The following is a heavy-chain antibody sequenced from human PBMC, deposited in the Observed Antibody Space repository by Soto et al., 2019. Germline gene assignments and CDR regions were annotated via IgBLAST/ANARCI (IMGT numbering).Heavy chain of an antibody. CDR2: ISYDGSNK. J-gene: IGHJ6*02. Sequence: GGPLRLSCTASGFTFSSHVMHWVRQAPGKGLEWVAVISYDGSNKYYADSVKCLFTISRDNSKNTLYLQMNSLRAEDTAVYYCARHGNTGMVRGVITIFGLDYYGMDVWGQGTTVTVSS. V-gene: IGHV3-30*03. CDR3: ARHGNTGMVRGVITIFGLDYYGMDV. D-gene: IGHD3-10*01. CDR1: GFTFSSHV.